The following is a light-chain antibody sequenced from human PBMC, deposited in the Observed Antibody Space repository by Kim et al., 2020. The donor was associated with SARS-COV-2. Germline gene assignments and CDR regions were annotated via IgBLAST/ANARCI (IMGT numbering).Light chain of an antibody. Sequence: PGERATLSCRASQSVRSYLAWYQQKPGQAPRLLIYDASNRATGIPARFSGSGSGTDFTLTISSLEPEDFAVYFCQQRATWPLTFGGGTKVDI. V-gene: IGKV3-11*01. CDR3: QQRATWPLT. CDR1: QSVRSY. CDR2: DAS. J-gene: IGKJ4*01.